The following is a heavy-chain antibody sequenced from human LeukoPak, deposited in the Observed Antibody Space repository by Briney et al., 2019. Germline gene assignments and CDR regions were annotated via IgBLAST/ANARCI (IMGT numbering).Heavy chain of an antibody. D-gene: IGHD5-18*01. CDR2: FDPEDGET. CDR3: AISNSYGSNSNDY. CDR1: GYTLTELS. Sequence: ASVKVSCKVSGYTLTELSMHWVRQAPGKGLEWMGGFDPEDGETIYAQKFQGRVTMAEDTSTDTAYMELSSLRSEDTAVYYCAISNSYGSNSNDYWGQGTLVTVSS. J-gene: IGHJ4*02. V-gene: IGHV1-24*01.